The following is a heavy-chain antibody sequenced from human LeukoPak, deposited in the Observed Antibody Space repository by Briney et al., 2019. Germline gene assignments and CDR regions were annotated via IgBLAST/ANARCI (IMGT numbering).Heavy chain of an antibody. CDR3: ARDGDSSGYYYSPYYYYGMDV. J-gene: IGHJ6*02. V-gene: IGHV6-1*01. D-gene: IGHD3-22*01. Sequence: SQTLSLTCAISGDSVSINSAAWNWIRQSPSRGLEWLGRTYYRSKWYNDYAVSVKSRITINPDTSKNQFSLQLNSVTPEDTAVYYCARDGDSSGYYYSPYYYYGMDVWGQGTTVTVSS. CDR2: TYYRSKWYN. CDR1: GDSVSINSAA.